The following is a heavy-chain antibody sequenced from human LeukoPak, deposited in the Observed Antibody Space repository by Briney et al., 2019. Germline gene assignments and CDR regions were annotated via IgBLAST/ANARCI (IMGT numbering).Heavy chain of an antibody. J-gene: IGHJ4*02. CDR2: IYYSGST. V-gene: IGHV4-61*08. CDR3: ARHSSSWYQAKYYFDY. D-gene: IGHD6-13*01. Sequence: SETLSLTCTVSGVSFSSGGYYWSWIRQPPGKGLEWIGYIYYSGSTNYNPSLKSRVTISVDTSKNQFSLKLSSVTAADTAVYYCARHSSSWYQAKYYFDYWGQGTLVTVSS. CDR1: GVSFSSGGYY.